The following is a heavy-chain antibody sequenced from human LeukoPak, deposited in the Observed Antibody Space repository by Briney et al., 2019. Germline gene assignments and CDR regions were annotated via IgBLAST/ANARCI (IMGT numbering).Heavy chain of an antibody. CDR3: ASTAPKHIVATIWRFDY. D-gene: IGHD5-12*01. J-gene: IGHJ4*02. CDR1: GYTFTGYY. Sequence: ASVKVSCKASGYTFTGYYMHWVRQAPGQGLEWMGWSNPNSGGTNYAQKFQGRVTMTRETSISTAYMELSRLRSDDTAVYYCASTAPKHIVATIWRFDYWGQGTLVTVSS. CDR2: SNPNSGGT. V-gene: IGHV1-2*02.